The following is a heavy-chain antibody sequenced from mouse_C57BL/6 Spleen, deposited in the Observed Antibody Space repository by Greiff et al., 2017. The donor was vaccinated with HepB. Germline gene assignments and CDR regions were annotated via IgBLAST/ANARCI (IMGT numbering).Heavy chain of an antibody. D-gene: IGHD2-2*01. Sequence: EVKLMESGPGLVKPSQSLSLTCSVTGYSITSGYYWNWIRQFPGNKLEWMGYISYDGSNNYNPSLKNRISITRDTSKNQFFLKLNSVTTEDTATYYCARGHYGYDVAWFAYWGQGTLVTVSA. CDR3: ARGHYGYDVAWFAY. V-gene: IGHV3-6*01. CDR1: GYSITSGYY. CDR2: ISYDGSN. J-gene: IGHJ3*01.